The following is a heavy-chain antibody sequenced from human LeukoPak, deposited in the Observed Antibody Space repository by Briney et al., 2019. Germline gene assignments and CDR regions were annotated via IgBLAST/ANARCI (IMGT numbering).Heavy chain of an antibody. Sequence: GGSLRLSCAASGFSFADSWMHWVRQAPGKGLVWVSRINNDGSDTRYAASVRGRFTISRDNAKNTLYLQMNRLRAEDTAVYYCARVSGLGMNEYYQHWGQGTLVTVPS. CDR1: GFSFADSW. V-gene: IGHV3-74*01. CDR2: INNDGSDT. J-gene: IGHJ1*01. D-gene: IGHD3-10*01. CDR3: ARVSGLGMNEYYQH.